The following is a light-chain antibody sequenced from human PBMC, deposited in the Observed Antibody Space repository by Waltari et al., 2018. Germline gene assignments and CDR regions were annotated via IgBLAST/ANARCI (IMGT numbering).Light chain of an antibody. V-gene: IGKV3-20*01. CDR3: QKYERLPAT. J-gene: IGKJ1*01. Sequence: EIVLTQSPGTLSLSLGDRATLSCRASQSIGRSVVWYQPRPGQAPRLLIYDISRRATGIPDRFSGSGYGTDFSLTISRLEPEDFAVYYCQKYERLPATFGQGTTVEIK. CDR2: DIS. CDR1: QSIGRS.